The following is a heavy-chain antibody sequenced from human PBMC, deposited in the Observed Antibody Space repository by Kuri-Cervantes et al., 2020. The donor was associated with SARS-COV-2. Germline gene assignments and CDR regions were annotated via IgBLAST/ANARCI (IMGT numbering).Heavy chain of an antibody. CDR1: GYTLTSYA. CDR3: ASLFWSGYYTEGNWFDP. V-gene: IGHV7-4-1*02. Sequence: ASVKVSCKASGYTLTSYAMNWVRQAPGQGLEWMGWINTNTGNPTYAQGFTGRFVFSLDTSVSTAYLQISSLKAEDTAVYYCASLFWSGYYTEGNWFDPWGQGTLVTVSS. CDR2: INTNTGNP. J-gene: IGHJ5*02. D-gene: IGHD3-3*01.